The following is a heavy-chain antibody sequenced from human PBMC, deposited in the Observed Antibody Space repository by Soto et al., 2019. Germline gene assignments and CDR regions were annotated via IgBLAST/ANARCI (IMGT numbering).Heavy chain of an antibody. D-gene: IGHD4-17*01. Sequence: SETLSLTCTVSGSSVSGGIYYWTWIRQPPGKGLEWIGYIYHSETTNYSASLRSRVTISVDTSKNQFSLRLTSVTAADTAVYYCARYRDYGDYGYFDSWGQGTLVTVSS. J-gene: IGHJ4*02. CDR3: ARYRDYGDYGYFDS. V-gene: IGHV4-61*01. CDR1: GSSVSGGIYY. CDR2: IYHSETT.